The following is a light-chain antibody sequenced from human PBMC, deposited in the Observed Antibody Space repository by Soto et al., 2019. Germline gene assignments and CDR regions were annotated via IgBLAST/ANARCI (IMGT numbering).Light chain of an antibody. V-gene: IGLV7-46*01. CDR1: TGAVSSGHY. Sequence: QAVVTQEPSLTVSPGGTVTLTCGSSTGAVSSGHYPYWFQQKPGQAPRTLIFDTTNKHSWTPARFSGSLLGGKAALTLSGAQPEDEADYYCLLFYSGGRRVFGGGTQLTVL. CDR3: LLFYSGGRRV. J-gene: IGLJ3*02. CDR2: DTT.